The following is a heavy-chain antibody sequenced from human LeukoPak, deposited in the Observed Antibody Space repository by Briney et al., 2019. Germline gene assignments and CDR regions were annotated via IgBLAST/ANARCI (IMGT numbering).Heavy chain of an antibody. J-gene: IGHJ4*02. CDR1: GFTLSTNY. CDR2: IYSASST. CDR3: ARDLASSTGWEFDY. D-gene: IGHD6-19*01. V-gene: IGHV3-53*01. Sequence: GGSLRLSYAASGFTLSTNYMSWVRQAPGKGLEWGSLIYSASSTYYADSVKGRFTISRDNSKNTLYLQMNSLRAEDTAMYYCARDLASSTGWEFDYWGQGTLVTVSS.